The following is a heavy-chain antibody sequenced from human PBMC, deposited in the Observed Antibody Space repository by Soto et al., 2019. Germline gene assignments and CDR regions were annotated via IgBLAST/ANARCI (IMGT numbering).Heavy chain of an antibody. CDR3: ARGDYDILGWFDP. CDR1: GYSFTSYT. D-gene: IGHD3-9*01. J-gene: IGHJ5*02. Sequence: QVQLVQSGAEVKKPGASVKVSCRASGYSFTSYTIHWVRQAPGQRLEWMGWINAGNGNTRYSQKFQGSVTITRDTSASTAYMELNSLRSEDTAVYYCARGDYDILGWFDPWGQGTLVTVSS. CDR2: INAGNGNT. V-gene: IGHV1-3*01.